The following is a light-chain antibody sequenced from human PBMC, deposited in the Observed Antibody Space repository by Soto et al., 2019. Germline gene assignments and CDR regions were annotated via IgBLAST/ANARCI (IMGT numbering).Light chain of an antibody. CDR1: QNIHTN. CDR2: GAS. V-gene: IGKV3-15*01. Sequence: EIVMTQSPATLSVSPGERATLSCRAGQNIHTNLAWYQQKPGQAPRLLFYGASTGATGLPARFSGSGSGTEFTLTISTLQSEDFAIYYCQQRSNWPITFGQGTRLEIK. J-gene: IGKJ5*01. CDR3: QQRSNWPIT.